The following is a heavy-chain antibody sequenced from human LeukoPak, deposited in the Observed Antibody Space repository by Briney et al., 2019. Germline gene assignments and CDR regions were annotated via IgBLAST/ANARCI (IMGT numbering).Heavy chain of an antibody. CDR3: ARYRDDCTSLDY. D-gene: IGHD5-24*01. J-gene: IGHJ4*02. V-gene: IGHV4-31*03. CDR2: ISYSGSD. CDR1: GDSISSGDYY. Sequence: SQTLSLTCTVSGDSISSGDYYWSWIRQHPGMGLEWIGYISYSGSDYYNPSLKSRVTISVDTSDNQFSLKLSSVTAADTAVFYCARYRDDCTSLDYWGQGILVTVSS.